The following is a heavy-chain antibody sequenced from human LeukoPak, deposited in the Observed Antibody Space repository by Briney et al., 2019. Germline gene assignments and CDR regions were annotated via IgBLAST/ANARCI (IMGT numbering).Heavy chain of an antibody. D-gene: IGHD3-16*02. CDR1: GFTVSSNY. CDR2: IYSGGST. J-gene: IGHJ4*02. V-gene: IGHV3-53*05. Sequence: GGSLRLSCAASGFTVSSNYMSWVRQAPGKGLEWVSVIYSGGSTYYADSVKGRFTISRDNSKNTLYLQMNSLRAEDTAVYYCAKGERLGELSSIDYWGQGTLVTVSS. CDR3: AKGERLGELSSIDY.